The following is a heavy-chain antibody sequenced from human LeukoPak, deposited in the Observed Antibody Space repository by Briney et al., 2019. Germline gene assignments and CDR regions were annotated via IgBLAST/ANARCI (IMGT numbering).Heavy chain of an antibody. Sequence: GGSLRLSCAASGFTFSSYAMHWVRQAPGKGLEWVAVISYDGGNKYYADSVKGRFTISRDNSKNTMYMQMNSLRAEDTAVYYCARGRDGHGGYYSYMDVWGIGTTVTVSS. J-gene: IGHJ6*03. CDR2: ISYDGGNK. CDR3: ARGRDGHGGYYSYMDV. V-gene: IGHV3-30*04. CDR1: GFTFSSYA. D-gene: IGHD5-24*01.